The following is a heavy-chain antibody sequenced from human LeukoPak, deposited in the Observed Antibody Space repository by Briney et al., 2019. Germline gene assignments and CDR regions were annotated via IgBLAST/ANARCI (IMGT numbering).Heavy chain of an antibody. J-gene: IGHJ5*02. CDR2: ISYDGSNK. D-gene: IGHD2-2*01. Sequence: GGSLRLSCAASGFTFSSYGMHWVRQAPGKGLEWVAVISYDGSNKYYADSVKGRFTISRDNAQNSLYLQMNTLRAEDTAVYYCASVLPAATTWGRGTLVTVSS. CDR1: GFTFSSYG. V-gene: IGHV3-30*03. CDR3: ASVLPAATT.